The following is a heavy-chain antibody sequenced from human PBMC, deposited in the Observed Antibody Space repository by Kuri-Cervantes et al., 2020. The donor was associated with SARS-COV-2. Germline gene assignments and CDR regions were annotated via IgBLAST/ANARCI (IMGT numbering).Heavy chain of an antibody. J-gene: IGHJ3*02. CDR3: ARDSGKWGWYSFDM. Sequence: ESLKISCTVSGGSISGYYWSWIRQPPGKGLEWIGYIYYSGSTNYNPSLKSRLTISVDTSRNQLSLRLNSVTAADTALYYCARDSGKWGWYSFDMWGQGTMVTVSS. D-gene: IGHD6-13*01. CDR2: IYYSGST. CDR1: GGSISGYY. V-gene: IGHV4-59*01.